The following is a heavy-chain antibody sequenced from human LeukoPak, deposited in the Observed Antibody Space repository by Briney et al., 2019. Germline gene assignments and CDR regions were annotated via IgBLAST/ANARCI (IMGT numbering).Heavy chain of an antibody. J-gene: IGHJ5*02. CDR3: ARVYYGDYGQQSIP. Sequence: PGGSLRLSCAASGFTFSSYSMNWVRQAPGKGLEWVSSISSSSSYIYYADSVKGRFTISIYNANNSLYLQMNSLRAEDTAVYYCARVYYGDYGQQSIPWGQGTLVTVSS. CDR1: GFTFSSYS. D-gene: IGHD4-17*01. V-gene: IGHV3-21*01. CDR2: ISSSSSYI.